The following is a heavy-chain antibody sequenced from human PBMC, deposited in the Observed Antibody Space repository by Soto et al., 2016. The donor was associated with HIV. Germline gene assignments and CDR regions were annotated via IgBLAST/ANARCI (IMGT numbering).Heavy chain of an antibody. D-gene: IGHD7-27*01. J-gene: IGHJ6*02. CDR3: ARDIWGXVAENYGMDV. Sequence: QVQLVQSGAEVKKPGSSVKVSCKASGGTFSSYAISWVRQAPGQGLEWMGGIIPIFGTTNYAQKFQGRVTITADESTSTAYMELSSLRSEDTAVYYCARDIWGXVAENYGMDVWGQGTTVTVSS. CDR1: GGTFSSYA. CDR2: IIPIFGTT. V-gene: IGHV1-69*13.